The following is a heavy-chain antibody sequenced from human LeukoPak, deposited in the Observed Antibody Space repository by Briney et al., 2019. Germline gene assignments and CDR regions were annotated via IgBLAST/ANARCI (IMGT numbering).Heavy chain of an antibody. Sequence: GGSLKLSCAATGFTFSGSAMHWVRQASGKGLEWVGRIRSKANSYATAYAASVKGRFTISRDDSKNTAYLQMNSLKTEDTAVYYCTSQGVIDYWGQGTLVTVSS. D-gene: IGHD3-16*01. CDR2: IRSKANSYAT. J-gene: IGHJ4*02. V-gene: IGHV3-73*01. CDR1: GFTFSGSA. CDR3: TSQGVIDY.